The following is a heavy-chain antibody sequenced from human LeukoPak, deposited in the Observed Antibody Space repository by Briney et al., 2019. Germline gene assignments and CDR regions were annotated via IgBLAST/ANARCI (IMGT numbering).Heavy chain of an antibody. J-gene: IGHJ4*02. CDR2: ISGSGGST. CDR3: AKDGVAVTGNFDY. CDR1: GFPSSSYA. V-gene: IGHV3-23*01. Sequence: GGSLTLSCAASGFPSSSYAMSWVRQAPGKGLEWVSAISGSGGSTYYADSVKGRFTISRDNSKNTLYLQMNSLRAEDTGVYYCAKDGVAVTGNFDYWGQGTLVTVSS. D-gene: IGHD6-19*01.